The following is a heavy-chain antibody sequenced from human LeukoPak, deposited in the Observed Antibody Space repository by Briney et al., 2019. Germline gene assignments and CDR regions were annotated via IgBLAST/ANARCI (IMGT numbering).Heavy chain of an antibody. V-gene: IGHV3-23*01. D-gene: IGHD3-22*01. J-gene: IGHJ4*02. CDR1: GFTVSSNY. Sequence: GGSLRLSCAASGFTVSSNYMSWVRQAPGKGLEWVSAISGSGGSTYYADSVKGRFTISRDNSKNTLYLQMNSLRAEDTAVYYCAKDGYTMIVVASPDYWGQGTLVTVSS. CDR3: AKDGYTMIVVASPDY. CDR2: ISGSGGST.